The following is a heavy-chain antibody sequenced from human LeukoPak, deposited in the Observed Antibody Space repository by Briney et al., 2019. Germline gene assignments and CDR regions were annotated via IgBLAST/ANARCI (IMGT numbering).Heavy chain of an antibody. V-gene: IGHV3-30*02. CDR2: IRYDGSNK. J-gene: IGHJ2*01. CDR1: GFTFSSYG. Sequence: GGSLRLSCAASGFTFSSYGMHWVRQAPGKGLEWVAFIRYDGSNKYYADSVKGRFTISRDNSKNTLYLQMNSLRTEDTAVYYCAKPHVYGYWYFDLWGRGTLVTVSS. CDR3: AKPHVYGYWYFDL. D-gene: IGHD3-10*01.